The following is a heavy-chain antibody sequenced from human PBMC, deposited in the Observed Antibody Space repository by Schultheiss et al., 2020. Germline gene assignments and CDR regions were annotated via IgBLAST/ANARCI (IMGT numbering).Heavy chain of an antibody. CDR2: INTNTGNP. CDR3: ARDSPSASDTVTTCGMDV. Sequence: ASVKVSCKASGYTFTSYYMHWVRQAPGQGLEWMGWINTNTGNPTYAQGFTGRFVFSLDTSVSTAYLQICSLKAEDTAVYYCARDSPSASDTVTTCGMDVWGQGTTVTGSS. V-gene: IGHV7-4-1*01. CDR1: GYTFTSYY. J-gene: IGHJ6*02. D-gene: IGHD4-17*01.